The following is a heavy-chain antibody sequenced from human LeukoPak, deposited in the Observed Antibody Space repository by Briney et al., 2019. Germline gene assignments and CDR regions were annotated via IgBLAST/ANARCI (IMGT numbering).Heavy chain of an antibody. CDR1: GYTFTSYG. J-gene: IGHJ6*02. CDR3: ARDSNDYGDYGRNTYYYYYGMDV. Sequence: ASVKVSCKASGYTFTSYGISWVRQAPGQGLEWMGWISAYNGNTSYAQKLQGRVTMTTDTSTSTAYMELRSLRSDDTAVYYCARDSNDYGDYGRNTYYYYYGMDVWGQGTTVTVSS. D-gene: IGHD4-17*01. V-gene: IGHV1-18*01. CDR2: ISAYNGNT.